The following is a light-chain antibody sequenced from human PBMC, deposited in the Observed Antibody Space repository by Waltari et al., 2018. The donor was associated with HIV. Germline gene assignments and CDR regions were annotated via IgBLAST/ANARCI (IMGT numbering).Light chain of an antibody. CDR1: ALPKKC. J-gene: IGLJ2*01. V-gene: IGLV3-10*01. Sequence: SYELTQPPSVSVSPGQTARITCSGDALPKKCAYWCQQKSGQAPVLVIYEDSKRPSGIPEGFSGSSSGTTATLTISGAQVEDEADYYCYSTDSSGNHRVFGGGTKLTVL. CDR2: EDS. CDR3: YSTDSSGNHRV.